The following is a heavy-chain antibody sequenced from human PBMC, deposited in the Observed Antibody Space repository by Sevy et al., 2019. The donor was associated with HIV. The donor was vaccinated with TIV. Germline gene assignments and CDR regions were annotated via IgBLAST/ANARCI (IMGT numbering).Heavy chain of an antibody. CDR1: RLTFSSSS. Sequence: GGYLRLSCAASRLTFSSSSVNWVRQAPGKGLEWVSYISSSSTTIYYADSVKGRFTISRDNSKNSLYLQMSSLRDEDTAVYYCARGFMGADYYYGMDVWGQGTTVTVSS. J-gene: IGHJ6*02. CDR3: ARGFMGADYYYGMDV. CDR2: ISSSSTTI. D-gene: IGHD3-3*01. V-gene: IGHV3-48*02.